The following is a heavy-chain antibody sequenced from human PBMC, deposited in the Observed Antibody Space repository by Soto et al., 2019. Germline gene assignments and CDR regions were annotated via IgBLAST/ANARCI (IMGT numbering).Heavy chain of an antibody. V-gene: IGHV3-9*01. J-gene: IGHJ4*02. D-gene: IGHD3-22*01. CDR1: GFNFDDSA. Sequence: QPGGSLRLSCVASGFNFDDSAMNWVRQVPGKGLEWVSGITWNSGHILYADSVKGRFTISRDNAKKSLYLELNSLRPEDTALYYCAKGRSSMIVVVMDYWGQGTPVTVSS. CDR3: AKGRSSMIVVVMDY. CDR2: ITWNSGHI.